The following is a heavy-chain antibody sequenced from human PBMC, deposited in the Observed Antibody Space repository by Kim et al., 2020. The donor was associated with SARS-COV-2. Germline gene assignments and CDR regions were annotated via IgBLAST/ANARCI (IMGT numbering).Heavy chain of an antibody. CDR3: ALNFDYGPGSYYLPY. Sequence: ASVKVSCKASGNIFTKYVMHWVRQAPGQRPEWMGWIIAGDGSTKFSQNFQGRVSITRDTSARTAYLELSSLRSEDTAMYYCALNFDYGPGSYYLPYWGQGTLITVSS. CDR1: GNIFTKYV. V-gene: IGHV1-3*01. J-gene: IGHJ4*02. D-gene: IGHD3-10*01. CDR2: IIAGDGST.